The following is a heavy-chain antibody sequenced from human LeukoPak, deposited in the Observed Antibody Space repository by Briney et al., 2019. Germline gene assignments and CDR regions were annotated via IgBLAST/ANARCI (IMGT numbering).Heavy chain of an antibody. Sequence: GGSLRLSCAASGFTFSSYAMSWVRQAPGKGLEWVSLISGSGGSIYYADSVKGRFTISRDNSKNTLYLQMNSLRAEDTAVFYCAKDRDDYVWGSYLGAFDIWGQGTMVTVSS. J-gene: IGHJ3*02. CDR1: GFTFSSYA. CDR3: AKDRDDYVWGSYLGAFDI. V-gene: IGHV3-23*01. D-gene: IGHD3-16*01. CDR2: ISGSGGSI.